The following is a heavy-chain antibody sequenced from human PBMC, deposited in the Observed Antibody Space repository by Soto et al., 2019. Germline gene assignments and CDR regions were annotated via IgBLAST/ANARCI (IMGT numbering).Heavy chain of an antibody. D-gene: IGHD3-10*01. CDR1: GYTFTSYG. V-gene: IGHV1-18*01. Sequence: ASVKVSCKASGYTFTSYGISWVRQAPGQGLEWMGWISAYNGNTNYAQKLQGRVTMTTDTSTSTAYMELRSLRSDDTAVYYCASRGLGYYGSRSYYTIHFWGQAILVTGSS. CDR2: ISAYNGNT. CDR3: ASRGLGYYGSRSYYTIHF. J-gene: IGHJ4*02.